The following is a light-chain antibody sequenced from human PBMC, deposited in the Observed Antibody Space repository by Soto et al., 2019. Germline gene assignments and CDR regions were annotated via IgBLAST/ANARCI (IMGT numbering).Light chain of an antibody. CDR3: QQSYSTPIT. CDR2: AAS. J-gene: IGKJ5*01. Sequence: DIQMTQSPSSLSASVVDRVTITFRASQSISSYLNWYQQKPGKAPKLLIYAASSLQSGVPSRFSGSGSGTDFTLTIISLQPEDVATYYCQQSYSTPITFGQGTRLEIK. V-gene: IGKV1-39*01. CDR1: QSISSY.